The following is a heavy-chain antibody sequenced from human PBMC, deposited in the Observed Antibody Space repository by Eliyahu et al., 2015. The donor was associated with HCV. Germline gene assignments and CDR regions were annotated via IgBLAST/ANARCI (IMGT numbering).Heavy chain of an antibody. J-gene: IGHJ3*01. CDR2: INSDETNI. CDR1: GFTLSGFW. D-gene: IGHD5-12*01. Sequence: DVQLVESGGGLVQPXGSLKLSXAASGFTLSGFWIHWFRQAPGKGLVWVSRINSDETNIRYADSVKGRFTISRDNAKNTLYLQMNSLRVEDTAVYYCARDLVARDAFDVWGQGTMVTVSS. V-gene: IGHV3-74*01. CDR3: ARDLVARDAFDV.